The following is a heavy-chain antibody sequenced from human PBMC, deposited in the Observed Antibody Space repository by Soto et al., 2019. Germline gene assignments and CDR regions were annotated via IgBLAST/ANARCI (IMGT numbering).Heavy chain of an antibody. J-gene: IGHJ4*02. V-gene: IGHV3-21*06. CDR2: ISSTTNYI. Sequence: GGSLRLSCGACGFTFTRYSMNWVRQAQGKRLEWVSSISSTTNYIYYGDSRKGRFTISRDNAKNSLYLEMNSLSAADTALYFCARDSDDLTSNFDYWGQGTLVTISS. CDR3: ARDSDDLTSNFDY. CDR1: GFTFTRYS.